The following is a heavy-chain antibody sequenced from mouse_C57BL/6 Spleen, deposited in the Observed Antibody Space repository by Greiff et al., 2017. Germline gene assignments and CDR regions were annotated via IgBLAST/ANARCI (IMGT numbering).Heavy chain of an antibody. CDR1: GYSFTGYF. J-gene: IGHJ2*01. CDR3: ASTVGLRVDY. V-gene: IGHV1-20*01. CDR2: INPYNGDT. D-gene: IGHD2-4*01. Sequence: DVHLVESGPELVKPGDSVKISCKASGYSFTGYFMNWVMQSHGKSLEWIGRINPYNGDTFYNQKFKGKATLTVDKSSSTAHLELRSLTSEDSAVYYCASTVGLRVDYWGQGTTLTVSS.